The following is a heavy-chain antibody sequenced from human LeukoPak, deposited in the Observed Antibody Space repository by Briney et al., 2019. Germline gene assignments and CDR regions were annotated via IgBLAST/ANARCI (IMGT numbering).Heavy chain of an antibody. D-gene: IGHD4-17*01. J-gene: IGHJ4*02. V-gene: IGHV1-2*02. CDR1: GYTFTGYY. CDR3: ARHPTMTTVTASFDY. Sequence: ASVKVSCKASGYTFTGYYMHWVRQAPGQGLEWMGWINPNSGGTNYAQKFQGRVTMTRDTSISTAYMELSRLRSDDTAVYYCARHPTMTTVTASFDYWGQGTLVTVSS. CDR2: INPNSGGT.